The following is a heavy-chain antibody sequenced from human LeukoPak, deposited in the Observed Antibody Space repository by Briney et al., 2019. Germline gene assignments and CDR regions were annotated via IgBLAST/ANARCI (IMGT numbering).Heavy chain of an antibody. J-gene: IGHJ4*02. CDR3: ARLGEQWLRRGIDY. Sequence: GQGVSISSKGPGQSLTTDCMIWAGQMPGKGLEWMGRIDPSESYTNYSPSFQGHVTISADKYISTDSLQWSSLKASDTAMYYCARLGEQWLRRGIDYWGQGTLVTVSS. CDR2: IDPSESYT. D-gene: IGHD5-12*01. V-gene: IGHV5-10-1*01. CDR1: GQSLTTDC.